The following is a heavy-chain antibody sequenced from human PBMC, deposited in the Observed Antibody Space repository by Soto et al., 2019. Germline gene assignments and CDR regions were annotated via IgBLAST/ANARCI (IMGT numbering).Heavy chain of an antibody. D-gene: IGHD3-22*01. Sequence: PGGSLRLSGAASGFTFRNYWMSWVRQAPGKGLEWVANIKEDGGEKFYVDSVRGRFTISRDNAKNSVYLQMNSLRAEDTAVYYCARDNYYDSSGHYWGQGALVTVSS. CDR3: ARDNYYDSSGHY. CDR2: IKEDGGEK. CDR1: GFTFRNYW. V-gene: IGHV3-7*01. J-gene: IGHJ4*02.